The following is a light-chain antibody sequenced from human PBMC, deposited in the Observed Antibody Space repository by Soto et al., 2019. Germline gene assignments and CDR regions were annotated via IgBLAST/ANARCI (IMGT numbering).Light chain of an antibody. CDR1: QSVSSY. Sequence: EIVLTQSPATLSLSPGERATLSCSASQSVSSYLAWYQQKPGQAPRLLIYDASNRATGIPARFSGSGSGTDFTLTISILEPEDFAVYYCQQRSNWPRKFGQGTKVEIK. CDR3: QQRSNWPRK. CDR2: DAS. V-gene: IGKV3-11*01. J-gene: IGKJ1*01.